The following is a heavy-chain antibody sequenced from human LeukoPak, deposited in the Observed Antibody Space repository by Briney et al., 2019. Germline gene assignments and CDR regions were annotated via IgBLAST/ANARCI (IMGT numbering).Heavy chain of an antibody. D-gene: IGHD3-9*01. CDR2: IRSNGGTK. V-gene: IGHV3-23*01. CDR1: GFTFTSNA. J-gene: IGHJ4*02. Sequence: GGSLRLSCAASGFTFTSNAMSWVRQAPGKGLEWVSVIRSNGGTKYYTDSVKGRFTISRANSKNTLYLQMNTLRAEDTPVYYCAQDGSSTITFDFWGERALVTLSS. CDR3: AQDGSSTITFDF.